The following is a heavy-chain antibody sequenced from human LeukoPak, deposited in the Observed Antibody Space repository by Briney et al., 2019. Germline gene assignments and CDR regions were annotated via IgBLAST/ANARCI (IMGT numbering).Heavy chain of an antibody. CDR1: GGSIRSCSYF. V-gene: IGHV4-39*07. CDR2: IYYCGST. Sequence: SETLSLPCTVSGGSIRSCSYFWGWIRQPRGRGLEWFGSIYYCGSTYYNPPLKSRVTISVDASKNQFSLKLSSVAAADSAVYYCAREPIPSPAFDIWGQGTMVTVSS. CDR3: AREPIPSPAFDI. D-gene: IGHD2-21*01. J-gene: IGHJ3*02.